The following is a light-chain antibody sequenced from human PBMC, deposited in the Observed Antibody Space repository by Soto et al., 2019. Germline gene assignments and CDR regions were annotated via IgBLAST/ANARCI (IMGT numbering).Light chain of an antibody. CDR3: QQSYSTPWT. J-gene: IGKJ1*01. V-gene: IGKV1-39*01. CDR2: AAS. CDR1: QSIDMY. Sequence: DLQMTQSPSFLSASVGDRVTITCRTSQSIDMYLNWYQEKPRKAPKLLIYAASSLQSGVPSRFSGSGSGTDFTLTISSLQPEYFATYYCQQSYSTPWTFGQGTKVEIK.